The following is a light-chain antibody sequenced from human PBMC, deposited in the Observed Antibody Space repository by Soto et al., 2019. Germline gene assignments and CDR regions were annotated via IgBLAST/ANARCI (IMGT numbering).Light chain of an antibody. CDR3: QQSYSRPRT. CDR2: TAS. J-gene: IGKJ1*01. Sequence: DIQMTQSPSSLAASVGDRVTITCRASQTISTYLNWYQQKPGKAPNLLIYTASNLESGVPSRFSGSGSGTDFTLTISSLQPEDFATYFCQQSYSRPRTFGQGTKGDIK. V-gene: IGKV1-39*01. CDR1: QTISTY.